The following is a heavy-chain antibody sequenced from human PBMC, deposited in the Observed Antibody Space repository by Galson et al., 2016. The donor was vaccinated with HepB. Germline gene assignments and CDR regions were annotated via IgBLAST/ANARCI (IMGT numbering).Heavy chain of an antibody. CDR3: ASIFRYSSSQHPGY. D-gene: IGHD6-13*01. V-gene: IGHV3-30*03. CDR2: ISYDGSNK. J-gene: IGHJ4*02. CDR1: GFTFSSYG. Sequence: TLRLSCAASGFTFSSYGMHWVRQAPGKGLEWVAVISYDGSNKYYADSVKGRFTISRDNSKNSLYLQMNSLRAEDTAVYYCASIFRYSSSQHPGYWGQGTLVTVSS.